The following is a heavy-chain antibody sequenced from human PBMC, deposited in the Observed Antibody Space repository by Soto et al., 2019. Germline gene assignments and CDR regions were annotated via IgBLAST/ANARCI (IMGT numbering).Heavy chain of an antibody. CDR1: GFTFSSYT. CDR2: ITASGHDT. Sequence: PGGSLRLSCTASGFTFSSYTMTWVRQAPGKGLQWVSAITASGHDTYYADSVKGRFTISRDDSKNSLFLQMNSLGAEDTAVYYCARDFVVGGPTINYYYGMDVWGQGTTVTVSS. D-gene: IGHD1-26*01. J-gene: IGHJ6*02. V-gene: IGHV3-23*01. CDR3: ARDFVVGGPTINYYYGMDV.